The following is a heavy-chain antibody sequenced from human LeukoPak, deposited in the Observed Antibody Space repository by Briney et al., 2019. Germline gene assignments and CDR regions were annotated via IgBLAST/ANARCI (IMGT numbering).Heavy chain of an antibody. V-gene: IGHV3-20*04. CDR1: GFTFDDYG. J-gene: IGHJ4*02. D-gene: IGHD3-9*01. CDR2: INWNGGST. Sequence: TGGSLRLSCAASGFTFDDYGMNWVRQTPGKGLEWASGINWNGGSTGCADSVRGRFTISRDNAKNSLYLQMNSLRAEDTALYYCARVNYDILTGYSWGGDFWGQGTLVTVSS. CDR3: ARVNYDILTGYSWGGDF.